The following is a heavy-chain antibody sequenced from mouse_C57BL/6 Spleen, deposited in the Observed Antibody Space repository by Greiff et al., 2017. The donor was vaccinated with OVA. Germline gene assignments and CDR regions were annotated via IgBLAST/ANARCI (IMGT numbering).Heavy chain of an antibody. CDR3: ARETELRLPFAY. D-gene: IGHD3-2*02. V-gene: IGHV1-52*01. Sequence: QVQLQQPGAELVRPGSSVKLSCKASGYTFTSYWMHWVKQRPIQGLEWIGNIDPSDSETHYNQKFKDKATLTVDKSSSTAYMQLSSLTSEDSAVYYCARETELRLPFAYWGQGTLVTVSA. CDR2: IDPSDSET. J-gene: IGHJ3*01. CDR1: GYTFTSYW.